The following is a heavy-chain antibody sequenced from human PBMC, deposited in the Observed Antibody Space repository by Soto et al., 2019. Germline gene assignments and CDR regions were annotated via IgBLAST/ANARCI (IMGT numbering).Heavy chain of an antibody. J-gene: IGHJ6*02. CDR1: GGSISSGGYY. CDR2: IYYSGST. Sequence: TLSLTCTVSGGSISSGGYYWSWIRQHPGKGLEWIGYIYYSGSTYYNPSLKSRVTISVDTSKNQFSLKLSSVTAADTAVYYCARDHGYYDFWSGYEYYYGMDVWGQGTTVTVSS. D-gene: IGHD3-3*01. V-gene: IGHV4-31*03. CDR3: ARDHGYYDFWSGYEYYYGMDV.